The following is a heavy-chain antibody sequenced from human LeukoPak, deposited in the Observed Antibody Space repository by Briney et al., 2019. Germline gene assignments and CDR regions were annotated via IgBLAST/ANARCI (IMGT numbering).Heavy chain of an antibody. V-gene: IGHV4-59*12. CDR1: GGSISSYY. CDR3: AREPGWAAAPDY. D-gene: IGHD6-13*01. Sequence: PSETLSLTCTVSGGSISSYYWSWIRQPPGKGLEWIGYIYYSGSTNYNPSLKSRVTISVDTSKNQFSLKLSSVTAADTAVYYCAREPGWAAAPDYWGQGTLVTVSS. J-gene: IGHJ4*02. CDR2: IYYSGST.